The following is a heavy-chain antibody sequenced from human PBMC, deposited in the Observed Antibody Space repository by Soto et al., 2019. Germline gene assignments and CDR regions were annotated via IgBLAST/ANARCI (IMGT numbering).Heavy chain of an antibody. J-gene: IGHJ4*02. CDR3: AKDLPGAAELLWFGELFGRAFDY. Sequence: GGSLRLSCAASGFTFSSYAMSWVRQAPGKGLEWVSAISGSGGSTYYADSVKGRFTISRDNSKNTLYLQMNSLRAEDTAVYYCAKDLPGAAELLWFGELFGRAFDYWGQGTLVTVSS. V-gene: IGHV3-23*01. CDR1: GFTFSSYA. D-gene: IGHD3-10*01. CDR2: ISGSGGST.